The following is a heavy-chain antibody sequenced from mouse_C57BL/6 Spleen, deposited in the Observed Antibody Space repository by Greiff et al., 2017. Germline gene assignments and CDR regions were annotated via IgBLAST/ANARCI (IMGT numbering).Heavy chain of an antibody. D-gene: IGHD2-3*01. CDR2: ISYDGSN. V-gene: IGHV3-6*01. CDR3: ARCGYYLYYFDY. Sequence: EVKLEESGPGLVKPSQSLSLTCSVTGYSITSGYYWNWIRQFPGNKLEWMGYISYDGSNNYNPSLKNRISITRDTSKNQFFLKLNSVTTEDTATYYCARCGYYLYYFDYWGQGTTLTVSS. J-gene: IGHJ2*01. CDR1: GYSITSGYY.